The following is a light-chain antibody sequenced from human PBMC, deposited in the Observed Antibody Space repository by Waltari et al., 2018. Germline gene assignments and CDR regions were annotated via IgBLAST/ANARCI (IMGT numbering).Light chain of an antibody. CDR1: SSNIGSNY. J-gene: IGLJ2*01. V-gene: IGLV1-47*01. CDR3: AAWDGRLSGVL. Sequence: QSVLTQPPSASGTPGQRVTISCSGGSSNIGSNYVCWYQQLPGTAPKLLIYRNKPRASGVPERFSGSQSGTSASLAIRGLRSEDEADYYRAAWDGRLSGVLFGGGTQLTVL. CDR2: RNK.